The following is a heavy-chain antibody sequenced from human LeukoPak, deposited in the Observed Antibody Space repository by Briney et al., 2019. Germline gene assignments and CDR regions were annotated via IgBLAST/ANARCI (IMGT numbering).Heavy chain of an antibody. J-gene: IGHJ6*02. CDR1: GGSFSGYY. CDR3: ARLAARRPGGYYYYGMDV. Sequence: SETLSLTCAVYGGSFSGYYWSWIRQPPGKGLEWIGEINHSGSTNYNPSLKSRVTISVDTSKDQFSLKLSSVTAADTAVYYCARLAARRPGGYYYYGMDVWGQGTTVTVSS. V-gene: IGHV4-34*01. D-gene: IGHD6-6*01. CDR2: INHSGST.